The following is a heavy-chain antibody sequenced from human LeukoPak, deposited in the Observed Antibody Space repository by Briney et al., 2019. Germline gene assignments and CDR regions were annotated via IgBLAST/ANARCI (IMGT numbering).Heavy chain of an antibody. J-gene: IGHJ4*02. CDR3: ARGTTESAGKLPDY. CDR2: TYYRSKWFN. D-gene: IGHD4-11*01. V-gene: IGHV6-1*01. Sequence: SQTLSLTCAISGDSVSKNSGAWNWIRQSPSRGLEWLGRTYYRSKWFNEYAESVKSRIVINPDTSKNQFSLQLNSVTPEDTAIYYCARGTTESAGKLPDYWGQGTLVTVSS. CDR1: GDSVSKNSGA.